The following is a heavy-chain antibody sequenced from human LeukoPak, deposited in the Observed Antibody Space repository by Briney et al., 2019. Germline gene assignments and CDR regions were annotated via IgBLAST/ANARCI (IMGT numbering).Heavy chain of an antibody. V-gene: IGHV1-69*02. D-gene: IGHD3-10*01. CDR3: ARDSGGPNVPKSTNWFDP. CDR1: GVTFSSDT. CDR2: IIPILGIA. Sequence: SVKVSCKASGVTFSSDTISWVRQAPGQGLEWMGRIIPILGIANYAQKFQGRVTITADKSTSTAYMELSSLRSEDTAVYYCARDSGGPNVPKSTNWFDPWGQGTLVTVSS. J-gene: IGHJ5*02.